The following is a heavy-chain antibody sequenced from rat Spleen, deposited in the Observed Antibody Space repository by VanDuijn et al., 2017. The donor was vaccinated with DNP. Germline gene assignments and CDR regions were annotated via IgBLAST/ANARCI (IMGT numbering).Heavy chain of an antibody. Sequence: VQMKETGPGLVQTTQTLSVTCTVSGFSLTSYGVHWVRQAPKKGLEWVATISYDGGSTDYGDSVKGRFTISRDNAKSVLYLQLDSLRSEDTATYYCARPDYWGQGVMVTVSS. V-gene: IGHV5-29*01. CDR1: GFSLTSYG. J-gene: IGHJ2*01. CDR3: ARPDY. CDR2: ISYDGGST.